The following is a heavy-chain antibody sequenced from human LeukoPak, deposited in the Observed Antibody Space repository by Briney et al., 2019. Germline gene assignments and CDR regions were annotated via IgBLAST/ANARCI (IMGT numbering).Heavy chain of an antibody. V-gene: IGHV4-39*01. Sequence: SETLSLTCTVSGGSISSNTYFWGWIRQPPGKGLEWIGTIYYGGSIYYNPSLKSRVTISVDTSKSQFSLKLKSVTAADTAVYYCARKNCGGDCYSVYYYGMDVWGQGTTVTVSS. CDR1: GGSISSNTYF. J-gene: IGHJ6*02. CDR3: ARKNCGGDCYSVYYYGMDV. D-gene: IGHD2-21*01. CDR2: IYYGGSI.